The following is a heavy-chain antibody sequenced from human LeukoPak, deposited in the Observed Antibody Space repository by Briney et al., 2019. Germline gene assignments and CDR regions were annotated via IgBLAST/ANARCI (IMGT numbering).Heavy chain of an antibody. CDR1: GGTLSSYA. Sequence: SVKVSCKASGGTLSSYAISWVRQAPGQGLKWMGRIIPMLGIANYAQKFQGRVTITADKSTSTAYMELSSLRSEDTSVYYCARDLLGAMPFDYWGQGTLVTVSS. V-gene: IGHV1-69*04. D-gene: IGHD1-26*01. CDR3: ARDLLGAMPFDY. CDR2: IIPMLGIA. J-gene: IGHJ4*02.